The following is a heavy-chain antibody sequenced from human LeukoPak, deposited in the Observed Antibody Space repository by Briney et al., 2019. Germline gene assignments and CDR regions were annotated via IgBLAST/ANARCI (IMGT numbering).Heavy chain of an antibody. Sequence: ASVKVSCKASGYTFTSYYMHWVRQAPGQGLEWMGRINPNSGGTNYAQKFQGRVTMTRDTSISTVYMELSRLRSDDTAVYYCARDSGGSGSPNFDYWGQGTLVTVSS. CDR1: GYTFTSYY. J-gene: IGHJ4*02. D-gene: IGHD3-10*01. V-gene: IGHV1-2*06. CDR2: INPNSGGT. CDR3: ARDSGGSGSPNFDY.